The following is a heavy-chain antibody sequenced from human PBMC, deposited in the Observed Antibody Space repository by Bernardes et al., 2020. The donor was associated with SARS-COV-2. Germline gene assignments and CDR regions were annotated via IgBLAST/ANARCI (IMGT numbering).Heavy chain of an antibody. V-gene: IGHV3-23*01. CDR3: AKSRFSGSVQRGVIDS. CDR1: GFTFTNYA. Sequence: VGSLSLSCAASGFTFTNYAMHWVRQAPGKGLEWVSAISDSGDSTFYSDSVKDRFTISRDNSKNTLYLQMNSLRAEDTAVYYCAKSRFSGSVQRGVIDSWGQGTLVTVSS. D-gene: IGHD3-10*01. CDR2: ISDSGDST. J-gene: IGHJ4*02.